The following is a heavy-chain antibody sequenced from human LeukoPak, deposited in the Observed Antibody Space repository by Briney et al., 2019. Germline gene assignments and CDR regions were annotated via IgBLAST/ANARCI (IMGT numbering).Heavy chain of an antibody. D-gene: IGHD2-15*01. CDR1: EFTFSSYS. CDR3: ARVGGLYCSGGSCYPNYYYGMDV. V-gene: IGHV3-21*01. CDR2: ISSSSSYI. Sequence: GGSLGLSCAASEFTFSSYSMNWVRQAPGKGLEWVSSISSSSSYIYYADSVEGRFTISRDNAKNSLYLQMNSLRAEDTAVYYCARVGGLYCSGGSCYPNYYYGMDVWGQGTTVTVSS. J-gene: IGHJ6*02.